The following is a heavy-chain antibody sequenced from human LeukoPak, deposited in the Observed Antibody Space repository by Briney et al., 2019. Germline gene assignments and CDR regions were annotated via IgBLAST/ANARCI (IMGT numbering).Heavy chain of an antibody. CDR2: ISGSGRRT. CDR1: GFTFSSYA. Sequence: GGSLRLSCAASGFTFSSYAMSWVRQAPGKGLEWVSAISGSGRRTFYADSVKGRFTISRDNSKNTLYLQMNSLRAEDTAVYYCTNRVDTTMVVYWGQGTLVTVSS. CDR3: TNRVDTTMVVY. V-gene: IGHV3-23*01. J-gene: IGHJ4*02. D-gene: IGHD5-18*01.